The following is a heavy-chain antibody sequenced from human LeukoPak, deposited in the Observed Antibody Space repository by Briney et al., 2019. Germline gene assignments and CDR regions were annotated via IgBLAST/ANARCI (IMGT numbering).Heavy chain of an antibody. CDR2: IYSSGIT. J-gene: IGHJ3*02. Sequence: SETLSLTCTVSGGSISSYYWSWIRQPAGKGLEWIGRIYSSGITYYSHSLGSRVTMSVDTSKNQFSLKLSSVTAADTAVYYCARLSICSSTSCYTGAFDIWGQGTMVTVSS. D-gene: IGHD2-2*02. CDR3: ARLSICSSTSCYTGAFDI. V-gene: IGHV4-4*07. CDR1: GGSISSYY.